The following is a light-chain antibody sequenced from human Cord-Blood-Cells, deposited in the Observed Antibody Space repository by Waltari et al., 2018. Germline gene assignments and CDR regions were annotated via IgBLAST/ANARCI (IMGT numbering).Light chain of an antibody. J-gene: IGKJ5*01. CDR1: QSISSY. V-gene: IGKV1-39*01. CDR2: AAS. Sequence: DIQMTQSPSSLSASVGDRVTITCRASQSISSYLNCYQQKPEKAPKLLIYAASSLQSGVPSRFSGSGSGTDFTLTISRLQPEDFATYYCQQSYSTITFGQGTRLEIK. CDR3: QQSYSTIT.